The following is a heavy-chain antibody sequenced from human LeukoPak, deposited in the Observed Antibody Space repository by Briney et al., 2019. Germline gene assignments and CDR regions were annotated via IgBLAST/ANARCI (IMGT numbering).Heavy chain of an antibody. D-gene: IGHD6-19*01. V-gene: IGHV1-24*01. J-gene: IGHJ4*02. CDR1: GYTLTKFS. CDR3: ATDLSLAGPVNFDF. CDR2: FHREDGES. Sequence: GASVKVSCKVSGYTLTKFSMYWVRQGPGKGLEWMGGFHREDGESLYAQRFQGRLTMTEDTSMDTGYMELSSLRSEDTAVYYCATDLSLAGPVNFDFWGQGTLVTVSS.